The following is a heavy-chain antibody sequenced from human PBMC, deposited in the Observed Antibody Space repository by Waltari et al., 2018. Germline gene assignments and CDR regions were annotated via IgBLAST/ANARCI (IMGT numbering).Heavy chain of an antibody. CDR1: GSTLIGYF. Sequence: QVQLLQSGVEAKKPGASVKVYFTAPGSTLIGYFIHWMRQPTGQGLLWMGRINPNSGDTVYAQNFQGRVTMTRDTSITTSYMELNRLRSDDTAVYYCARDHPDCSSTSCYDWGQGTPVTVSS. CDR2: INPNSGDT. J-gene: IGHJ4*02. D-gene: IGHD2-2*01. V-gene: IGHV1-2*06. CDR3: ARDHPDCSSTSCYD.